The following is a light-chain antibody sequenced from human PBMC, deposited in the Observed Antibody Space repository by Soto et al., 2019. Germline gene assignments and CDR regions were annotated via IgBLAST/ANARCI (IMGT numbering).Light chain of an antibody. V-gene: IGLV7-46*01. CDR2: DTT. Sequence: QAVVTQEPSLTVSPGGTVTLTCGSSTGAVTNGHYPYWFQQKPGQAPRTLIYDTTNRHSWTPARFPGSLLGGKAALTLSGAQPEDEAEYYCLPSYNGPYVFGTGTKVTVL. J-gene: IGLJ1*01. CDR1: TGAVTNGHY. CDR3: LPSYNGPYV.